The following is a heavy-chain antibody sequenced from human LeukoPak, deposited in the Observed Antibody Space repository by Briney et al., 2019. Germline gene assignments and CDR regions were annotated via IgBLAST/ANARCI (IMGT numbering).Heavy chain of an antibody. CDR1: GFTFSNYN. CDR3: AREGGDYYDILTGYPGYFDY. CDR2: ISYDGSNK. V-gene: IGHV3-30*03. D-gene: IGHD3-9*01. Sequence: GGSLRLSCAASGFTFSNYNMNWVRQAPGKGLEWVAVISYDGSNKYYADSVKGRFTISRDNSKNTLYLQMNSLRAEDTAVYYCAREGGDYYDILTGYPGYFDYWGQGTLVTVSS. J-gene: IGHJ4*02.